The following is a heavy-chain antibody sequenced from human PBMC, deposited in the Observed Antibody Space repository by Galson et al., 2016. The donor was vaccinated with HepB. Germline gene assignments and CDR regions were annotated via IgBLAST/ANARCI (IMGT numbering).Heavy chain of an antibody. D-gene: IGHD5-18*01. J-gene: IGHJ6*04. Sequence: SLRLSCAASGFTVSRNYMNWVRQAPGKGLEWVSVLYMDGRTYYADSAKGRFTISRDNSKNTLYLQMNSLRAEDTAVYYCAKDETRGVQLWPYFYYGMYVWGKGTTVTVSS. CDR3: AKDETRGVQLWPYFYYGMYV. V-gene: IGHV3-53*01. CDR1: GFTVSRNY. CDR2: LYMDGRT.